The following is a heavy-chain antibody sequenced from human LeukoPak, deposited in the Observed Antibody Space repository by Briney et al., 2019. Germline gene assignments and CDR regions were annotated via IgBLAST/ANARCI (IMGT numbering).Heavy chain of an antibody. CDR3: AKDSTPDYYDSSGYFGY. D-gene: IGHD3-22*01. V-gene: IGHV3-30*02. Sequence: PGGSLRLSCAASGFTFSSYGMHWVRQAPGKGLGWVAFIRYDGSNKYYADSVKGRFTISRDNSKNTLYLQMNSLRAEDTAVYYCAKDSTPDYYDSSGYFGYWGQGTLVTVSS. CDR1: GFTFSSYG. J-gene: IGHJ4*02. CDR2: IRYDGSNK.